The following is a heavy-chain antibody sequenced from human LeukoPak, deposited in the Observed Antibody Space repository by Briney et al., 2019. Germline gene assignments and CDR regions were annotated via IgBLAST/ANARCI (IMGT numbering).Heavy chain of an antibody. CDR2: IKEDGRQK. J-gene: IGHJ4*02. Sequence: GGSLRLSCAASGFTFSTYWMTWVRQAPRKGLEWVANIKEDGRQKYYVDSVKGRFTISRDNAKNSLYLQMDRRRADDTAVYYCARDTGCAGGTCFSFYDYWGQGTLVTVSS. CDR3: ARDTGCAGGTCFSFYDY. CDR1: GFTFSTYW. D-gene: IGHD2-15*01. V-gene: IGHV3-7*01.